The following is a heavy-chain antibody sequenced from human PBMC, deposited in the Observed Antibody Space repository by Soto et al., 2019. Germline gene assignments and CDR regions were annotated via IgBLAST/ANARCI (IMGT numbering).Heavy chain of an antibody. J-gene: IGHJ3*02. CDR1: GFSFSDYF. CDR2: INPSGDSR. V-gene: IGHV1-46*01. Sequence: ASVKVSCKASGFSFSDYFMHWVRQAPGQGLEWMGIINPSGDSRNYAQKFQGRVTITRDTSTSTVYMELSSLRSEDTAVYYCARDPERWLQLNDAFDIWGQGTMVTVSS. D-gene: IGHD1-1*01. CDR3: ARDPERWLQLNDAFDI.